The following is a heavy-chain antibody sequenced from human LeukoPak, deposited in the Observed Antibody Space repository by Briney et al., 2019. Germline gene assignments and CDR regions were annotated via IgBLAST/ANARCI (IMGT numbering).Heavy chain of an antibody. CDR1: GYTFTSYG. Sequence: GSVKVSCKASGYTFTSYGISWVRQAPGQGLEWMGWISAYNGNTNYAQKLQGRVTMTTDTSTSTAYMELRSLRSDDTAVYYCAREIEYCTNGVCFPWFDPWGQATLVTVCS. CDR3: AREIEYCTNGVCFPWFDP. V-gene: IGHV1-18*01. J-gene: IGHJ5*02. CDR2: ISAYNGNT. D-gene: IGHD2-8*01.